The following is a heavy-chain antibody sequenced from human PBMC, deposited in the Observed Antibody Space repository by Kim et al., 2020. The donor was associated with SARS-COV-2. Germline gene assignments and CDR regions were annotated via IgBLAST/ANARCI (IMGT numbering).Heavy chain of an antibody. D-gene: IGHD6-6*01. CDR3: AKRYSSSFSYDY. CDR2: ISGSGGST. Sequence: GGSLRLSCAASGFTFSSYAMSWVRQAPGKGLEWVSAISGSGGSTYYADSVKGRFTISRDNSKNTLYLQMNSLRAEGTAVYYCAKRYSSSFSYDYWGQGTLVTVSS. CDR1: GFTFSSYA. J-gene: IGHJ4*02. V-gene: IGHV3-23*01.